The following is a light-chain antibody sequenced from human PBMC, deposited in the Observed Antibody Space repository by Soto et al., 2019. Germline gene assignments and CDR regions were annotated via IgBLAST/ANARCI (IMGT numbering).Light chain of an antibody. CDR2: EVS. J-gene: IGLJ3*02. CDR3: SSYAGRNNFGV. Sequence: QSALTQPPSASGSPGQSVAISCTGTSSDVGGYNYVFWYQQHPGKAPKLIIYEVSKRPSGVPGRFSGSKSGNTASLTVSGLQAEDEADYYCSSYAGRNNFGVFGGGTKVTVL. CDR1: SSDVGGYNY. V-gene: IGLV2-8*01.